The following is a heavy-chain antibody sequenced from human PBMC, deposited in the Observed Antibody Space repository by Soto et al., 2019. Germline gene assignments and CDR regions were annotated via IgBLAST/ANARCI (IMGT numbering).Heavy chain of an antibody. J-gene: IGHJ4*02. CDR1: GGTFSSYA. D-gene: IGHD4-4*01. Sequence: SVKVSCKASGGTFSSYAISWVRQAPGQGLEWMGGIIPIFGTANYAQKFQGRVTITADESTSTAYMELSSLRSEDTAVYYCARGSVSDYKYPSSPGFWRYWGQGTLVTVPS. CDR3: ARGSVSDYKYPSSPGFWRY. V-gene: IGHV1-69*13. CDR2: IIPIFGTA.